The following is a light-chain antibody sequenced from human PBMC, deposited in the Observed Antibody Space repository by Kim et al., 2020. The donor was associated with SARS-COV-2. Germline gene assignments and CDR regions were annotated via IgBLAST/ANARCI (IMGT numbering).Light chain of an antibody. CDR1: PGVSSN. J-gene: IGKJ2*01. V-gene: IGKV3-15*01. Sequence: SGSLAERDSRSGRAWPGVSSNAAWCQQTPGQAPRLFIYGASTRATGIPARFSGTESGTEFTLTISSLQSEDFAVDYCQQYNNWPYTFGQGTKLEIK. CDR3: QQYNNWPYT. CDR2: GAS.